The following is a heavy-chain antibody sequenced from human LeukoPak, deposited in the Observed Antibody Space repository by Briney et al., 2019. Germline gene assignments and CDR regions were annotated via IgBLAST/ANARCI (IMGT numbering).Heavy chain of an antibody. Sequence: PGGSLRRSCAATGLTVSSNYMSWVRQAPGKGLEWVSVIYSGGSTYYADSVKGRFTISRDNSKNTLYLQMNSLRAEDTAVYYCARDSGPYWYFDLWGRGTLVTVSS. CDR2: IYSGGST. CDR1: GLTVSSNY. J-gene: IGHJ2*01. CDR3: ARDSGPYWYFDL. V-gene: IGHV3-53*01.